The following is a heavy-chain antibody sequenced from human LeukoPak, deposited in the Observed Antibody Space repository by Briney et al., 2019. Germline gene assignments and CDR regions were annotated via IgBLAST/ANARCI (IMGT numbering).Heavy chain of an antibody. CDR2: IYYSGST. J-gene: IGHJ4*02. D-gene: IGHD4-17*01. CDR1: GGSISSSSYY. V-gene: IGHV4-39*01. CDR3: ARGGPYGDYGL. Sequence: SETLSLTCTVSGGSISSSSYYWGWIRQPPGKGLEWIGSIYYSGSTYYNPSLKSRVTISVDTSKNQFSLKLSSVTAADTAVYYCARGGPYGDYGLWGQGTLVTVSS.